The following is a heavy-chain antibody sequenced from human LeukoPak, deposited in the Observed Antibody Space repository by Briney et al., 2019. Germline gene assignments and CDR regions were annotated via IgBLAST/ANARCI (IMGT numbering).Heavy chain of an antibody. CDR2: IYYSGST. Sequence: SETLSLTCTVSGGSISSYYWSWIRQPLGKGLECIGYIYYSGSTNYNPSLKSRVTISVDTSKNQFSLKLSSVTAADTAVYYCARDGGYYDSSGPYYYYGMDVWGQGTTVTVSS. CDR3: ARDGGYYDSSGPYYYYGMDV. CDR1: GGSISSYY. V-gene: IGHV4-59*01. D-gene: IGHD3-22*01. J-gene: IGHJ6*02.